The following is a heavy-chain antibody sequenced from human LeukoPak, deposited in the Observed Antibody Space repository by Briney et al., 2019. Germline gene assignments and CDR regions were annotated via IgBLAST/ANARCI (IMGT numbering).Heavy chain of an antibody. CDR1: GGSISSYY. V-gene: IGHV4-4*09. D-gene: IGHD2-21*02. J-gene: IGHJ4*02. Sequence: PSETLSLTCTVSGGSISSYYWSWIRQPPGKGLEWIGYIYTSGSTNYNPSLKSRVTISVDTSKNQFSLKLSSVTAADTAVYYFARHGGGDWVDYWGQGTLVTVSS. CDR3: ARHGGGDWVDY. CDR2: IYTSGST.